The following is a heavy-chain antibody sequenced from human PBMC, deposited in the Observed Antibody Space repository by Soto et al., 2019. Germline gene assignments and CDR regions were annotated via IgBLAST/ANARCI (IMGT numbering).Heavy chain of an antibody. J-gene: IGHJ6*02. CDR3: AKDPRDYGSGSYYLYYYFGMDV. CDR2: ISGSGGST. V-gene: IGHV3-23*01. Sequence: EVQLLESGGGLVQPGGSLRLSCAASGFTFSSYVMSWVRQAPGKGLEWVSAISGSGGSTYYADSVKGRFTISRDNSKNTLYLQMNSLRAEDTAVYYCAKDPRDYGSGSYYLYYYFGMDVWGQGTTVTVSS. CDR1: GFTFSSYV. D-gene: IGHD3-10*01.